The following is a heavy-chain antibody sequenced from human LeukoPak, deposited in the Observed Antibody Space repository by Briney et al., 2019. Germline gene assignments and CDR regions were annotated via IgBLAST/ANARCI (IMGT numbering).Heavy chain of an antibody. D-gene: IGHD6-6*01. CDR1: GGSISSGGYS. V-gene: IGHV4-30-2*01. Sequence: SETLSLTCAVSGGSISSGGYSWSWIRQPPGKGLEWIGYIYHSGSTYYNPSLKSRVTISVDRSKNQFSLKLSSVTAADTAVYYCARLEAAQDAFDIWGQGTMVTVSS. J-gene: IGHJ3*02. CDR3: ARLEAAQDAFDI. CDR2: IYHSGST.